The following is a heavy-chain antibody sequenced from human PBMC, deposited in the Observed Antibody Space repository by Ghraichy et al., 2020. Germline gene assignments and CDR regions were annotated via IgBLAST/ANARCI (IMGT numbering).Heavy chain of an antibody. CDR1: GFTFDDYT. J-gene: IGHJ6*02. D-gene: IGHD1-1*01. CDR3: AKDISVQLERRSKGYYYYYYGMDV. CDR2: ISWDGGST. Sequence: GGSLRLSCAASGFTFDDYTMHWVRQAPGKGLEWVSLISWDGGSTYYADSVKGRFTISRDNSKNSLYLQMNSLRTEDTALYYCAKDISVQLERRSKGYYYYYYGMDVWGQGTTVTVSS. V-gene: IGHV3-43*01.